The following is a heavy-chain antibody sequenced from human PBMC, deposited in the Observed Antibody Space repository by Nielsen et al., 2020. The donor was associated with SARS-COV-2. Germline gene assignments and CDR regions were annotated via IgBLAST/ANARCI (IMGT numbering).Heavy chain of an antibody. CDR3: VRAPDYDVLTGYYPDGFDV. V-gene: IGHV4-39*01. D-gene: IGHD3-9*01. CDR2: IYYSGST. Sequence: WIRQPPGKGLEWIGSIYYSGSTYYNPSLKSRVTISVDTSKNQFSLKLSSVTAADTAVYYCVRAPDYDVLTGYYPDGFDVWGRGTMVTVSS. J-gene: IGHJ3*01.